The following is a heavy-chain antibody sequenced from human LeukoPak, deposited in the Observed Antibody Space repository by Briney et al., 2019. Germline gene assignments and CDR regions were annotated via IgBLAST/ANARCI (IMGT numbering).Heavy chain of an antibody. V-gene: IGHV3-48*03. Sequence: GGSLRLSCAASGFTFSSYEMNWVRQAPGKGLEGVSYISSIGSTIYYADSVKGRFTISRDNAKNSLYLQMNSLRAEDTAVYYCARGRGDYFDYWGQGTLVTVSS. D-gene: IGHD3-16*01. CDR2: ISSIGSTI. CDR1: GFTFSSYE. CDR3: ARGRGDYFDY. J-gene: IGHJ4*02.